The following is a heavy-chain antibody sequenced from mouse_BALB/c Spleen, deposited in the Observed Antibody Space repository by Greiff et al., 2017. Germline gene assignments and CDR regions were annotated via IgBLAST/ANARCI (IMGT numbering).Heavy chain of an antibody. D-gene: IGHD2-1*01. J-gene: IGHJ4*01. CDR1: GYTFTSYW. CDR3: ARGGLYSYAMDY. CDR2: IYPGDGDT. Sequence: VQLQQSGAELARPGASVKLSCKASGYTFTSYWMQWVKQRPGQGLEWIGAIYPGDGDTRYTQKFKGKATLTADKSSSTAYMQLSSLASEDSAVYYCARGGLYSYAMDYWGQGTSVTVSS. V-gene: IGHV1-87*01.